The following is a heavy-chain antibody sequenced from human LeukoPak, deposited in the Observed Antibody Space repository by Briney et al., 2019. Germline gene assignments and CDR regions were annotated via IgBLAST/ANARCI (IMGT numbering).Heavy chain of an antibody. CDR3: AKGTRGYCTNGVCYKFDY. CDR2: TSGSGGST. CDR1: GFTFSSYA. J-gene: IGHJ4*02. V-gene: IGHV3-23*01. Sequence: GGSLRLSCAASGFTFSSYAMSWVRQAPGKGLESVSATSGSGGSTYYADSVKGRFTISRDNSKNTLNLQMNSLRAEDTAVYYCAKGTRGYCTNGVCYKFDYWGQGTLVTVSS. D-gene: IGHD2-8*01.